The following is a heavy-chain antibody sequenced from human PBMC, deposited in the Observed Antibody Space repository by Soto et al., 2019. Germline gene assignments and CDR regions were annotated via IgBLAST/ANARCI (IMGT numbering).Heavy chain of an antibody. J-gene: IGHJ3*01. CDR2: INPEGSST. CDR1: GFSFSNYW. D-gene: IGHD2-15*01. CDR3: ARSPGGYYIE. V-gene: IGHV3-74*01. Sequence: EVQLVESGGGLVQPGGSLRLSCVDSGFSFSNYWMHWVRQGPGKGLLWVARINPEGSSTNYADSAEGRCTISRDNARNTVYLQMNCLRAEDTAVYYCARSPGGYYIEWGQGTMVTVSS.